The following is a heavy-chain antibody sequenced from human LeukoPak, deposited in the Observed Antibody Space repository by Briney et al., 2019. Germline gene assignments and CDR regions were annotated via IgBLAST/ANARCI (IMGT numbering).Heavy chain of an antibody. CDR2: INPNSGGT. Sequence: ASVKVSCKASGYTFTGYYVHWVRQAPGQGLEWMGWINPNSGGTNYAQKFQGRVTMTRDTSISTAYMELSRLRSDDTAVYYCARDHGGAVIVVVNWFDPWGQGTLVTVSS. CDR1: GYTFTGYY. J-gene: IGHJ5*02. D-gene: IGHD3-22*01. V-gene: IGHV1-2*02. CDR3: ARDHGGAVIVVVNWFDP.